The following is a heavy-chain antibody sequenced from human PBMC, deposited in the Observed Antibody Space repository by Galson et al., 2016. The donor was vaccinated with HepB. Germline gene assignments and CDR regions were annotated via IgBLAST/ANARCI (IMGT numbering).Heavy chain of an antibody. CDR2: IYGYASDT. CDR3: TRDSGIGDSLDL. CDR1: GFSFGSRW. Sequence: SLRLSCAASGFSFGSRWMHWVRQAPGTGLVWVSRIYGYASDTRYADSVKGRFTITRDNAKDTVYLQMKSPRVDDTAVYYCTRDSGIGDSLDLWGQGTRVTV. D-gene: IGHD3-10*01. J-gene: IGHJ5*02. V-gene: IGHV3-74*01.